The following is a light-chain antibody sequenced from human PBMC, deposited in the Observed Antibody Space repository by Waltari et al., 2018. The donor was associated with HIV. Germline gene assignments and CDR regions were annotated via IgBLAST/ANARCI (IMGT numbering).Light chain of an antibody. V-gene: IGLV1-44*01. CDR1: RSNIGSNN. Sequence: QSVLRQPPSASGTPGQRVTISCSGSRSNIGSNNVNWYQQLQGTAPKLLIYSNNRRPSGVPDRFSGSKSGTSASLAISGLQSEDEADYYCSAWDDNVNALFGGGTKLTVL. J-gene: IGLJ2*01. CDR2: SNN. CDR3: SAWDDNVNAL.